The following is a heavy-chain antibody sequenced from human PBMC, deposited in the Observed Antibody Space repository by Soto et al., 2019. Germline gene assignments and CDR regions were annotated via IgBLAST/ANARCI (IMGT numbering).Heavy chain of an antibody. CDR2: IIPIFGTA. CDR1: GGTFSSYA. Sequence: QVQLVQSGAEVKKPGSSVKVSCKASGGTFSSYAISWVRQAPGQGREWMGGIIPIFGTANYAQKCQGGVTITADESTSTAYMELSSLGSEDTAVYYCARADVDIVATLTRSSYYYGMDVWGQGTTVTVSS. D-gene: IGHD5-12*01. CDR3: ARADVDIVATLTRSSYYYGMDV. V-gene: IGHV1-69*01. J-gene: IGHJ6*02.